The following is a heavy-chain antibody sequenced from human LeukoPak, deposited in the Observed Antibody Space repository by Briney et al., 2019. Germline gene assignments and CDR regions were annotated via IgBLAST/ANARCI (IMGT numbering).Heavy chain of an antibody. V-gene: IGHV1-69*10. Sequence: GASVKVSCKASGGSFSSHAITWVRQAPGQGLEWMGGIIPMFGLANYAQKFQGRVTITRDTSIDTAYMQLSRLRSDDTAVYYCAKDRYGDYEAPFHYYMDAWGRGTTVTVSS. CDR3: AKDRYGDYEAPFHYYMDA. CDR1: GGSFSSHA. J-gene: IGHJ6*03. D-gene: IGHD5-12*01. CDR2: IIPMFGLA.